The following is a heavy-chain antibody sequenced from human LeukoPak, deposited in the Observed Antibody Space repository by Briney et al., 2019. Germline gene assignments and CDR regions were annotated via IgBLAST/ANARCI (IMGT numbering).Heavy chain of an antibody. D-gene: IGHD3-22*01. Sequence: GGSLRLSCAASGFTFSSYGTHWVRQAPGKGLEWVAFIRYDGSNKYYADSVKGRFTISRDNSKNTLYLQMNSLRAEDTAVYYCAKIGLYDSSGYYYRPIGAFDIWGQGTMVTVSS. CDR1: GFTFSSYG. CDR3: AKIGLYDSSGYYYRPIGAFDI. CDR2: IRYDGSNK. J-gene: IGHJ3*02. V-gene: IGHV3-30*02.